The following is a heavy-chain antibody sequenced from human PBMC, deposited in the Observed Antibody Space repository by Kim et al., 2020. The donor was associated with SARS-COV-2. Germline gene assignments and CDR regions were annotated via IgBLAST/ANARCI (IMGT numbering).Heavy chain of an antibody. Sequence: YYVDSVQGRFTISRDNAKNSLYLQMTSLRAEDTAVYYWARESSDKATIFYWGQGTLVTVSS. J-gene: IGHJ4*02. D-gene: IGHD3-3*01. V-gene: IGHV3-7*01. CDR3: ARESSDKATIFY.